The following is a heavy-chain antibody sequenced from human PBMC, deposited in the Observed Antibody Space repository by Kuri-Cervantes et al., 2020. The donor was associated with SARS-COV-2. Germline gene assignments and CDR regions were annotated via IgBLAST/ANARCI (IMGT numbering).Heavy chain of an antibody. J-gene: IGHJ4*02. CDR2: ISYDGTNK. V-gene: IGHV3-30*18. Sequence: GESLKISCAASGFSFSSHDMHWVRQAPGKGLEWVALISYDGTNKYYADSVKGRFTISRDNSKNTLYLQMNSLRAEDTAVYNCAKTSAGWLFDYWGQGTLVTVSS. D-gene: IGHD2-15*01. CDR1: GFSFSSHD. CDR3: AKTSAGWLFDY.